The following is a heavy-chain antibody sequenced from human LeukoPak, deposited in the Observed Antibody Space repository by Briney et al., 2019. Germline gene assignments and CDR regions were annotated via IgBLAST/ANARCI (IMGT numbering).Heavy chain of an antibody. CDR1: GYTFTSYY. Sequence: ASVKVSCKASGYTFTSYYMHWVRQAPGQGLEWMGIINPSGGSTSYAQKFQGRVTITTDESTSTAYMELSSLRSEDTAVYYCARGGVTEKQQLTGPDYYYYYYMDVWGKGTTVTVSS. D-gene: IGHD6-13*01. CDR2: INPSGGST. V-gene: IGHV1-46*01. CDR3: ARGGVTEKQQLTGPDYYYYYYMDV. J-gene: IGHJ6*03.